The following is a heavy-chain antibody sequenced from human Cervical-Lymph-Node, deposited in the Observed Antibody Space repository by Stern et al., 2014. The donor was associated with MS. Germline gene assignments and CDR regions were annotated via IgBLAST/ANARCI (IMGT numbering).Heavy chain of an antibody. CDR1: GFSLSTSGMC. CDR2: IDWDENK. CDR3: ARMVRGTRRAYGMDV. Sequence: ESGPALVKPTQTLTLTCSFSGFSLSTSGMCVSWVRQPPGKALEWLTLIDWDENKYYNTSLKTRLTISKDTSKDQVVLTMTNMDPVDTATYYCARMVRGTRRAYGMDVWGQGTTVIVSS. D-gene: IGHD2-2*01. V-gene: IGHV2-70*20. J-gene: IGHJ6*02.